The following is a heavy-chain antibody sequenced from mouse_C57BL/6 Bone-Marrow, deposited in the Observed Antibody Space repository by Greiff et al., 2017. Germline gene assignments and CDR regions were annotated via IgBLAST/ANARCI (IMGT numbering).Heavy chain of an antibody. Sequence: VQLQQSGAELARPGASVKLSCKASGYTFTSYGISWVKQRTGQGLEWIGEIYPRSGNTYYNEKFKGKATLTADKSSSTAYMELRSLTSEDSAVYFFARSADYGSSDGAVDYGGQGTSVTVSS. J-gene: IGHJ4*01. CDR1: GYTFTSYG. D-gene: IGHD1-1*01. V-gene: IGHV1-81*01. CDR3: ARSADYGSSDGAVDY. CDR2: IYPRSGNT.